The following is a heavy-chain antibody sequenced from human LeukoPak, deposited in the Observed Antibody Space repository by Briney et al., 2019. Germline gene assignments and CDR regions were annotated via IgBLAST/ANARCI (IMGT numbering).Heavy chain of an antibody. J-gene: IGHJ6*03. CDR3: AKVADQQLVRSLYYYYYYMDV. CDR2: ISYDGSNK. V-gene: IGHV3-30*04. Sequence: GSLSLSCAASGFTFSSYAMHWVRPAPGKGLEWVAVISYDGSNKYYPDSVKGRFTISRDNSKNTLYLQMNSLRAEDTAVYYCAKVADQQLVRSLYYYYYYMDVWGKGTTVTVSS. CDR1: GFTFSSYA. D-gene: IGHD6-13*01.